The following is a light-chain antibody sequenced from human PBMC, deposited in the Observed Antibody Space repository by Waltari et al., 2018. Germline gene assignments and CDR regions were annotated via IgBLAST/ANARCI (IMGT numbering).Light chain of an antibody. Sequence: SYGLTQPPSVSVSPGQTAKINCSGDVLPRQYAAWYRQRPGQAPIMLIYKDIERPSGIRGRVSGSSAGTTVTLTISGVQAEDDGDYFCQSTDTNSGTRVFGSGTKVNVL. J-gene: IGLJ1*01. CDR1: VLPRQY. CDR3: QSTDTNSGTRV. CDR2: KDI. V-gene: IGLV3-25*03.